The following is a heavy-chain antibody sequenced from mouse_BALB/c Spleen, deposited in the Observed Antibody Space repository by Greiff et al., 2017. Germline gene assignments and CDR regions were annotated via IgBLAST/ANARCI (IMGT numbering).Heavy chain of an antibody. D-gene: IGHD3-1*01. CDR2: IYPGDGDT. CDR1: GYAFSSYW. CDR3: ARGGYGRLAY. V-gene: IGHV1-80*01. Sequence: VKLMESGAELVRPGSSVKISCKASGYAFSSYWMNWVKQRPGQGLEWIGQIYPGDGDTNYNGKFKGKATLTADKSSSTAYMQLSSLTSEDSAVYFCARGGYGRLAYWGQGTLVTVS. J-gene: IGHJ3*01.